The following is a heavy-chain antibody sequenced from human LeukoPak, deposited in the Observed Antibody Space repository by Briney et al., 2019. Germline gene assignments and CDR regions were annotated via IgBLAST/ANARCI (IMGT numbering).Heavy chain of an antibody. D-gene: IGHD3-3*01. J-gene: IGHJ6*02. Sequence: GGSLRLSCAASGFTVDSNYLSWVRQAPGKGLEWVSAISGCGGSTYYADSVKGRFTISRDNSKNTLYLQMNSLRAEDTAAYYCASSYDFWSGYSGVRYYYGMDVWGQGTTVTVSS. CDR2: ISGCGGST. CDR1: GFTVDSNY. V-gene: IGHV3-23*01. CDR3: ASSYDFWSGYSGVRYYYGMDV.